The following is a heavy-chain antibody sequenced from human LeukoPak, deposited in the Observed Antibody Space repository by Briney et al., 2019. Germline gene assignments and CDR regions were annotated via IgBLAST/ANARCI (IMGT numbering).Heavy chain of an antibody. CDR2: ISAYNGNT. CDR1: GYTITNYG. CDR3: ARATSVGATWDFDY. J-gene: IGHJ4*02. V-gene: IGHV1-18*01. Sequence: ASVKVSCKASGYTITNYGLSWVRQAPGQGLEWVGWISAYNGNTNYGQKVQRRVTVTTDTSTNTAYMELRSLRSDDTAVYYCARATSVGATWDFDYWGQGTLVTVSS. D-gene: IGHD1-26*01.